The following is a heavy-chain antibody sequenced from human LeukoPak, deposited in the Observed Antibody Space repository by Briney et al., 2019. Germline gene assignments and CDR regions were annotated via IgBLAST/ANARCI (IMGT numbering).Heavy chain of an antibody. CDR1: GGTFSSYA. D-gene: IGHD1-26*01. V-gene: IGHV1-69*05. CDR3: ARKRSSGSYSYSFDI. Sequence: AASVKVSCKASGGTFSSYAISWVRQAPGQGLEWMGGIITIFGTANYEQQFQGRVTITTDESTSTAYMELSSLRSEDTAVYYCARKRSSGSYSYSFDIWGQGTMVTVSS. J-gene: IGHJ3*02. CDR2: IITIFGTA.